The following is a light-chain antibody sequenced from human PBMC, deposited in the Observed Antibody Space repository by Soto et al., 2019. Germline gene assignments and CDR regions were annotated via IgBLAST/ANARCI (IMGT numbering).Light chain of an antibody. CDR1: QSISSY. J-gene: IGKJ1*01. CDR3: QQSYSTPRT. CDR2: AES. Sequence: DIQMTQSPSSLSASLGDRFTITCLASQSISSYLNWYQQKPGKAPKLMIYAESSLQSGVPSRFSGSGSGTDFTITISSPQPEDFATYYCQQSYSTPRTFGQGTKVDIK. V-gene: IGKV1-39*01.